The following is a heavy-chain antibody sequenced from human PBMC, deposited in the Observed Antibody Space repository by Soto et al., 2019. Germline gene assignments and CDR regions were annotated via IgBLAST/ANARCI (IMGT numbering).Heavy chain of an antibody. D-gene: IGHD1-1*01. CDR2: IIPIFGTA. V-gene: IGHV1-69*13. CDR1: GDTFSSYA. Sequence: ASVKVSCKASGDTFSSYAISWVRQAPGQGLEWMGGIIPIFGTANYAQKFQGRVTITADESTSTAYMELSSLRSEDTAVYYCARGERNDFHYYGMDVWGQGTTVTVSS. J-gene: IGHJ6*02. CDR3: ARGERNDFHYYGMDV.